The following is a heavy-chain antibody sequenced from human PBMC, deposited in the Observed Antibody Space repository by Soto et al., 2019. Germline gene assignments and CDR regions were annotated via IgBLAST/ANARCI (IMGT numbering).Heavy chain of an antibody. CDR1: GFTFSSYV. CDR2: ISGSGGST. D-gene: IGHD6-19*01. V-gene: IGHV3-23*01. Sequence: EVQLLESGGGLVQPGGSLRLSCEASGFTFSSYVMSWVRQAPGKGLEWVSAISGSGGSTYYADSVKGRFTISRDNSKNTLYLQMNSLRAEDTAVYYCAKGSSGWYERFDYWGQGTLVTVSS. CDR3: AKGSSGWYERFDY. J-gene: IGHJ4*02.